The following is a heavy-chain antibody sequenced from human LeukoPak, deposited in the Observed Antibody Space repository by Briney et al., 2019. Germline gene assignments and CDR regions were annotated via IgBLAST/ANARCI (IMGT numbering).Heavy chain of an antibody. CDR3: TKLKGWYGDGYFDY. Sequence: GGSLRLSCAASGFSVCSKYMSWVRQPAGKGLEWVSVIYSGGTTFYADSVKGRFTISRDNSKNTLYLQMNSLRPDDTAVYYCTKLKGWYGDGYFDYWGPGILVTVSS. CDR2: IYSGGTT. J-gene: IGHJ4*02. D-gene: IGHD6-19*01. CDR1: GFSVCSKY. V-gene: IGHV3-53*01.